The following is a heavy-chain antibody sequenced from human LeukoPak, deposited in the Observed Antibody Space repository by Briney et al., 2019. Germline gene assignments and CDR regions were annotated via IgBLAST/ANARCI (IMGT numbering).Heavy chain of an antibody. CDR1: GFTFSAYN. V-gene: IGHV3-21*01. CDR2: ITSSSSYI. Sequence: GGSLRLSCAASGFTFSAYNMNWVRQTPGKGLEWVSSITSSSSYIYYADSVKGRFTISRDNAKNSLYLQMNSLRDEDTAIYYCARDPYSGTYYQYYYYYMDVWGKGTTVTVSS. CDR3: ARDPYSGTYYQYYYYYMDV. J-gene: IGHJ6*03. D-gene: IGHD1-26*01.